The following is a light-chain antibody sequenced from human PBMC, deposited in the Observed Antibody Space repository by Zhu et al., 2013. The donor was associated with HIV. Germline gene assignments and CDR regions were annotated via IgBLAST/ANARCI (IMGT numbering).Light chain of an antibody. CDR2: DVS. V-gene: IGKV1-5*01. J-gene: IGKJ2*01. CDR3: QQYSTDVYT. CDR1: QSISPW. Sequence: DIQLTQFPSTLSASVGDRVTITCRASQSISPWLAWYLQKPGEAPKVLIYDVSSLQSGVPSRFSGSGSGTEFTLTISSLQPDDFATYYCQQYSTDVYTFGQGTGLQIK.